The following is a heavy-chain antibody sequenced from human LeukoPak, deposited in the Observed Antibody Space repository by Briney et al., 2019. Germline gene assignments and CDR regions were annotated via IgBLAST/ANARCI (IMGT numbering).Heavy chain of an antibody. D-gene: IGHD6-19*01. CDR2: ISWNSGSI. Sequence: GGSLRLSCAASGFTFDDYAMHWVQQAPGKGLEWVSGISWNSGSIGYADSVKGRFTVSRDNAKNSLYLQMSSLRVADTAVYYCTKVRTFAVAGTFDYWGQGSLVTVSS. V-gene: IGHV3-9*01. J-gene: IGHJ4*02. CDR1: GFTFDDYA. CDR3: TKVRTFAVAGTFDY.